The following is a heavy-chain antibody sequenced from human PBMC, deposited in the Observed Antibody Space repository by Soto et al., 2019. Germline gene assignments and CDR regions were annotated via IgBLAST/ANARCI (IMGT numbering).Heavy chain of an antibody. V-gene: IGHV1-18*01. CDR2: VSPKSGST. Sequence: QIQLVQSGAEVRKPGASVKVSCKASGYNFFNFGVSWVRQAPGQGLEWMGWVSPKSGSTDYARKVQGRVPMTTDISTSTAYMELRGLRSDDTAVYFCARGRTESSIGPPLLWGQGTLVSVSS. D-gene: IGHD1-1*01. CDR3: ARGRTESSIGPPLL. CDR1: GYNFFNFG. J-gene: IGHJ1*01.